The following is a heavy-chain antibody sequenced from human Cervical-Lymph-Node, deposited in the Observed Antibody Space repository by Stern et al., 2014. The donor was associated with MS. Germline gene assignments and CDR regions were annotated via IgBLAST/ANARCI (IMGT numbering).Heavy chain of an antibody. D-gene: IGHD1-1*01. CDR3: ARDSTTGMDV. CDR2: IVPIFGTA. Sequence: VPLVESGAEVKKPGSSVKVSCKTSGDTFSSYAISWVRPGPGQGLEWMGGIVPIFGTANYAEKFQGRVTITADVSTNTAYMELSRLGSDDTAVYYCARDSTTGMDVWGQGTTVTVSS. CDR1: GDTFSSYA. J-gene: IGHJ6*02. V-gene: IGHV1-69*01.